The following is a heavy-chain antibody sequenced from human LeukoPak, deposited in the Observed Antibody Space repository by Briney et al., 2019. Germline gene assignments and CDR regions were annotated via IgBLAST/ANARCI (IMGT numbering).Heavy chain of an antibody. CDR3: VRDKGDMTRASSERFDY. J-gene: IGHJ4*02. Sequence: PSETLSLTCTVSGGSISSYYWSWIRQPPGKGLEWIGYIYYSGTTNYNPSLKSRVAISVDTSKNQFSLKLTSVTAADTAVYYCVRDKGDMTRASSERFDYWGQGTLVTVSS. CDR1: GGSISSYY. D-gene: IGHD4-11*01. CDR2: IYYSGTT. V-gene: IGHV4-59*13.